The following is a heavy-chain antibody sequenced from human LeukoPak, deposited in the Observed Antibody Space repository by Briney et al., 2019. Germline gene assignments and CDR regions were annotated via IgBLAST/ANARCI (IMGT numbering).Heavy chain of an antibody. CDR2: IRYDGSNK. J-gene: IGHJ4*02. D-gene: IGHD6-13*01. CDR1: GFTFSSYG. Sequence: GGSLRLSCAASGFTFSSYGMHWVRQAPGKGLEWVAFIRYDGSNKYYADPVKGRFTISRDNSKNTLYLQMNSLRAEDTAVYYCAKGGSSSWYGFDYWGQGTLVTVA. V-gene: IGHV3-30*02. CDR3: AKGGSSSWYGFDY.